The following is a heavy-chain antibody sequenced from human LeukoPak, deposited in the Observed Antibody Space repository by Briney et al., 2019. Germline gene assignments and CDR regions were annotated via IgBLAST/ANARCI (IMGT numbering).Heavy chain of an antibody. CDR2: ISYDGSHK. V-gene: IGHV3-30*18. Sequence: GGSLRLSCAGSGFTFSSYGLHWVRQAPGKGLEWVAIISYDGSHKYYGDSVKGRFTISRDNSENTLYLQMNSLRDEGTAVYYCAKGGGSGWYEDYWGQGTLVTVSS. J-gene: IGHJ4*02. D-gene: IGHD6-19*01. CDR3: AKGGGSGWYEDY. CDR1: GFTFSSYG.